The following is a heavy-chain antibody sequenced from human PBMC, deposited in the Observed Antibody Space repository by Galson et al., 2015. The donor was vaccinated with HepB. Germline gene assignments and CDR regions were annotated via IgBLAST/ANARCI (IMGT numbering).Heavy chain of an antibody. Sequence: SLRLSCAASGFTFGNYGMHWVRQAPGKGLEWVAVISHDGNNKYYADSVKGRFAISRDDSKNTLFLQMNSLRDEDTAVYYCAKPNLAYNDFWSGSNNWFDPWGQGTLVTVSS. CDR2: ISHDGNNK. CDR1: GFTFGNYG. CDR3: AKPNLAYNDFWSGSNNWFDP. V-gene: IGHV3-30*18. J-gene: IGHJ5*02. D-gene: IGHD3-3*01.